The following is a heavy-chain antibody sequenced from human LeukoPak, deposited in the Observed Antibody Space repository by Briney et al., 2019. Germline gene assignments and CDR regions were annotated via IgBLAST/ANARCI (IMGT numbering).Heavy chain of an antibody. D-gene: IGHD1-1*01. V-gene: IGHV4-61*01. CDR3: ARTLTSGTGYFDY. CDR2: IVYSGST. Sequence: SETLSLTCTVSGGSISSGSYYWSWIRQPPGKGLEWIGYIVYSGSTNYNPSLNSRVTISLDTSKNQFSLKLSSVTAADTAMYYCARTLTSGTGYFDYWGQGTLVTVSS. J-gene: IGHJ4*02. CDR1: GGSISSGSYY.